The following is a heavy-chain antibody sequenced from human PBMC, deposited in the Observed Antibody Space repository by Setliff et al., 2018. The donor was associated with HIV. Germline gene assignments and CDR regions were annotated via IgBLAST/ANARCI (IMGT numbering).Heavy chain of an antibody. CDR1: GFTFSSCW. D-gene: IGHD3-9*01. CDR2: IKQDGSKK. V-gene: IGHV3-7*03. CDR3: ASLTD. Sequence: GGSLRLSCAASGFTFSSCWVTWVRQCPGKGLEWAANIKQDGSKKYYVDSVKGRFTISRDNAKHSLYLHMNSLRAEDTAVYYCASLTDWGQGTLVTSPQ. J-gene: IGHJ4*02.